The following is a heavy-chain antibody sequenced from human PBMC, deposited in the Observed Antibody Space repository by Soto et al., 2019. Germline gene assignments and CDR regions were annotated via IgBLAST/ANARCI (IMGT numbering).Heavy chain of an antibody. J-gene: IGHJ6*02. Sequence: PSKTLSLTCAVAGYSITSGYHWGWIRQPPRKGLEWIGTISHSGTTYYNPSLKSRVTISIDTSKNQLSLKLTSVTAADTALYYCTRVYCSTTSCFINGMDFWGQGTMVTVSS. D-gene: IGHD2-2*01. CDR2: ISHSGTT. V-gene: IGHV4-38-2*01. CDR1: GYSITSGYH. CDR3: TRVYCSTTSCFINGMDF.